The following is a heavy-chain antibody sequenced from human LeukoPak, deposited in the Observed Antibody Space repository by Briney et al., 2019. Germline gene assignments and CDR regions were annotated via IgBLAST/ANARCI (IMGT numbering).Heavy chain of an antibody. CDR1: GFTFSSYW. J-gene: IGHJ4*02. CDR2: IKQDGSEK. CDR3: ARRYDSSGYYFDY. Sequence: GGSLRLSYAASGFTFSSYWMSWVRQAPGKGLEWVANIKQDGSEKYYVDSVKGRLTISRDNAKNSLYLQMNSLRAEDTAVYYCARRYDSSGYYFDYWGQGTLVTVSS. V-gene: IGHV3-7*01. D-gene: IGHD3-22*01.